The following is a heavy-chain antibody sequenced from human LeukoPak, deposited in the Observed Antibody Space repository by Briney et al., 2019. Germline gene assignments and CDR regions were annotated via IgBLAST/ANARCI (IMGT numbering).Heavy chain of an antibody. V-gene: IGHV4-59*01. CDR1: GGSFSGYY. CDR3: ARATYGSGSYI. CDR2: IYYSGST. D-gene: IGHD3-10*01. J-gene: IGHJ3*02. Sequence: PSETLSLTCAVYGGSFSGYYWSWIRQPPGKGLEWIGYIYYSGSTNYNPSLKSRVTISVDTSKNQFSLKLSSVTAADTAVYYCARATYGSGSYIWGQGAMVTVPS.